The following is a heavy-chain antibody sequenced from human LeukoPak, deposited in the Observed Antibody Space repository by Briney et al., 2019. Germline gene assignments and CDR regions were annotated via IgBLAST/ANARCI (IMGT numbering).Heavy chain of an antibody. Sequence: PGGSLRLSCAASGFTFSSYGMHWVRQAPGKGLEWVAVIWYDGSNKYYADSVKGRFTISRDNSKNTLYLQMNSLRAEDTAVYYCAKDSSSFELDYWGQGTLVTVSS. CDR3: AKDSSSFELDY. CDR2: IWYDGSNK. CDR1: GFTFSSYG. D-gene: IGHD6-6*01. J-gene: IGHJ4*02. V-gene: IGHV3-33*06.